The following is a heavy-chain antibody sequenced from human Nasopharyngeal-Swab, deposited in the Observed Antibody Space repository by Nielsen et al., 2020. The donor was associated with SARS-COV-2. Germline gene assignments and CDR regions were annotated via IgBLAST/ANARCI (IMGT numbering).Heavy chain of an antibody. J-gene: IGHJ4*02. CDR2: ISGSGGST. Sequence: LSLTCAASGFPFSSYAMSWVRQAPGKGLEWVSAISGSGGSTYYADSVKGRFTISRDNSKNTLYLQMNSLRAEDTAVYYCAKDLSLVVITTPNYWGQGTLVTVSS. V-gene: IGHV3-23*01. D-gene: IGHD3-22*01. CDR1: GFPFSSYA. CDR3: AKDLSLVVITTPNY.